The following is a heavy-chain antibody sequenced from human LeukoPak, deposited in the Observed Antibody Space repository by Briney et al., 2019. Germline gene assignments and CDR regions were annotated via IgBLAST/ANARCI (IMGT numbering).Heavy chain of an antibody. J-gene: IGHJ4*02. D-gene: IGHD3-10*01. CDR3: ARLITYVGYFDY. CDR2: IYYSGST. CDR1: GGSISNFY. V-gene: IGHV4-39*07. Sequence: SETLSLTCTVSGGSISNFYWGWIRQPPGKGLEWIGSIYYSGSTYYNPSLKSRVTISVDTSKNQFSLKLSSVTAADTAVYYCARLITYVGYFDYWGQGTLVTVSS.